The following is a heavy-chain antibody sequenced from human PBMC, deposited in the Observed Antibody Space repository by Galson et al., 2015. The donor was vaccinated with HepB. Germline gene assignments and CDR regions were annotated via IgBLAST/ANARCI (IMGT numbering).Heavy chain of an antibody. CDR1: GDSVSSTSAV. V-gene: IGHV6-1*01. CDR2: TWYRSKWYY. J-gene: IGHJ4*02. D-gene: IGHD1-26*01. Sequence: CAISGDSVSSTSAVWNWVRQSPPRGLEWLGRTWYRSKWYYEFAVSVESRITINPDTYKNQFSLQLSSVTSDDTAVYYCASTQVGASYFDYWGQGTLVTVSS. CDR3: ASTQVGASYFDY.